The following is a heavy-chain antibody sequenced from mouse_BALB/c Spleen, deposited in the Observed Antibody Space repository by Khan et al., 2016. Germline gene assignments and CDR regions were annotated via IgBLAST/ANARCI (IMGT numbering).Heavy chain of an antibody. CDR3: ARGGDSPYFDY. CDR2: ILPGSGNT. J-gene: IGHJ2*01. D-gene: IGHD6-1*01. CDR1: GHTFSSYW. V-gene: IGHV1-9*01. Sequence: QVQLKQSAAELMKPGASVKISCKANGHTFSSYWIEWVKQRPGHGLEWIGEILPGSGNTNYNEKFKGKATFTADTSSNTAYMQLSSLTSEDSAVYYCARGGDSPYFDYWGQGTTLTVSS.